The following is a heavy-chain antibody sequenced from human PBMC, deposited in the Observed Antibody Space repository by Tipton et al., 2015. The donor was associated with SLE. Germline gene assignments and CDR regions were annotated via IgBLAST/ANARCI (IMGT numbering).Heavy chain of an antibody. V-gene: IGHV5-51*01. CDR3: ARQMATIRGAFDI. Sequence: QSGAEVKETGASLKISCKASGYDFSNSWISWVRQVPGEGLQWVGTIYVGDSDTRYSPSFQGQVIISADKSISTAYLQWSSLKASDTAIFYCARQMATIRGAFDIWGQGTMVTVSS. CDR2: IYVGDSDT. CDR1: GYDFSNSW. D-gene: IGHD5-24*01. J-gene: IGHJ3*02.